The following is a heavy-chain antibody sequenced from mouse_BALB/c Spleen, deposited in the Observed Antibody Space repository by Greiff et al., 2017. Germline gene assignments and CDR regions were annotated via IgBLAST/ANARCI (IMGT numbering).Heavy chain of an antibody. D-gene: IGHD1-1*01. Sequence: QVQLQQSGAELARPGASVKLSCKASGYTFTSYWMQWVKQRPGQGLEWIGAIYPGDGDTRYTQKFKGKATLTADKSSSTAYMQLSSLASEDSAVYYCARWFYYGSSYFDYWGQGTTLTVSS. J-gene: IGHJ2*01. CDR2: IYPGDGDT. CDR1: GYTFTSYW. CDR3: ARWFYYGSSYFDY. V-gene: IGHV1-87*01.